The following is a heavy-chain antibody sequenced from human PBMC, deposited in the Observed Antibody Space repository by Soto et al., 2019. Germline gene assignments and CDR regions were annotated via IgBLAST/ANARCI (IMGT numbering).Heavy chain of an antibody. CDR1: GYTFTSYG. D-gene: IGHD3-10*01. CDR3: ARSYYYGSGRSYNWFDP. CDR2: ISAYNGNT. V-gene: IGHV1-18*01. J-gene: IGHJ5*02. Sequence: GASVKVSCTASGYTFTSYGISWVRQAPGQGLEWMGWISAYNGNTNYAQKLQGRVTMTTDTSTSTAYMELRSLRSDDTAVYYCARSYYYGSGRSYNWFDPWGQGTLVTVSS.